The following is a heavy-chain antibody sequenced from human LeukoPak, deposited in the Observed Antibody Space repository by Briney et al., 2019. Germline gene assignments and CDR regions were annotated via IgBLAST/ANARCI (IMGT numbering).Heavy chain of an antibody. D-gene: IGHD6-19*01. V-gene: IGHV4-39*07. J-gene: IGHJ3*02. Sequence: PSETLSLTCTVSGGSISSSSYYWGWIRQPPGKGLEWIGSIYYSGSTYYNPSLKSRVTISVDTSKNQFSLKLSSVTAADTAVYYCARVDIRDWYPPAFDIWGQGTMVTVSS. CDR2: IYYSGST. CDR1: GGSISSSSYY. CDR3: ARVDIRDWYPPAFDI.